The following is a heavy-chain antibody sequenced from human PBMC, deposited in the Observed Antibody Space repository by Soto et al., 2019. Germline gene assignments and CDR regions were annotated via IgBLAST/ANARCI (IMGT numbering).Heavy chain of an antibody. D-gene: IGHD2-2*01. V-gene: IGHV3-33*01. CDR2: IWYDGSNK. CDR1: GFTFSSYG. CDR3: ARSHCSSTSCYYYYYGMDV. Sequence: PGGSLRLSCAASGFTFSSYGMHCVRQAPGKGLEGVAVIWYDGSNKYYADSVNGRFTISRDNSKNTLYLQMNSLRAEDTAVYYCARSHCSSTSCYYYYYGMDVWGQGTTVTVSS. J-gene: IGHJ6*02.